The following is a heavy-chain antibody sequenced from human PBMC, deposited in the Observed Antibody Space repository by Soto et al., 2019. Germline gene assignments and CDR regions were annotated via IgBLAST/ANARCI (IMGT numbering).Heavy chain of an antibody. J-gene: IGHJ6*02. Sequence: ASVKVSCKASGYTFTSYAMHWVLQAPGQRLEWMGWINAGNGNTKYSQKFQGRVTITRDTSASTAYMELSSLRSEDTAVYYCASSRILVVPAALYPHADYYYVMDFWSQGTSVTVS. D-gene: IGHD2-2*01. CDR2: INAGNGNT. CDR3: ASSRILVVPAALYPHADYYYVMDF. CDR1: GYTFTSYA. V-gene: IGHV1-3*01.